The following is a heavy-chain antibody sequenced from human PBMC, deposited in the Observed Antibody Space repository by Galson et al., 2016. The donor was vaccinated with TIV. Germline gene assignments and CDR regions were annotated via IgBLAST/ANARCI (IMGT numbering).Heavy chain of an antibody. CDR3: ERGQYYDRSGYWAAH. J-gene: IGHJ4*02. Sequence: SVKVSCKASGYTFTSFDISWIRQAPGQGLEWMGWMSPSNGNTGYAQKFRGRITMTRHPSTTTVYMELSGLTSDDTAVYYCERGQYYDRSGYWAAHWGQGTLVTVSS. V-gene: IGHV1-8*01. CDR1: GYTFTSFD. CDR2: MSPSNGNT. D-gene: IGHD3-22*01.